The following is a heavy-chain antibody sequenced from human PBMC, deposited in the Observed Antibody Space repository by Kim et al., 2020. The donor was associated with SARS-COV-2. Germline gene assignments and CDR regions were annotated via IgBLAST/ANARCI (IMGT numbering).Heavy chain of an antibody. CDR2: ISSNGGST. D-gene: IGHD2-15*01. J-gene: IGHJ4*02. V-gene: IGHV3-64D*06. Sequence: GGSLRLSCSASGFTFSSYAMHWVRQAPGKGLEYVSAISSNGGSTYYADSVKGRFTISRDNSKNTLYLQMSSLRAEDTAVYYCVKDFGPDCSGGSCYSTDYWGQGTLVTVSS. CDR1: GFTFSSYA. CDR3: VKDFGPDCSGGSCYSTDY.